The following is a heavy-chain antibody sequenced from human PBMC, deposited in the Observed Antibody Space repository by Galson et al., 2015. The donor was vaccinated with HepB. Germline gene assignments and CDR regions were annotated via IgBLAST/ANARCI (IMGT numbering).Heavy chain of an antibody. CDR1: GFTFSSYW. J-gene: IGHJ6*02. CDR3: ASIAARPSPEDKRLYYYGMDV. CDR2: IKQDGSEK. D-gene: IGHD6-6*01. Sequence: SLRLSCAASGFTFSSYWMSWVRQAPGKGLEWVANIKQDGSEKYYVDSVKGRFTISRDNAKNSLYLQMNSLRAEDTAVYYCASIAARPSPEDKRLYYYGMDVWGQGTTVTVSS. V-gene: IGHV3-7*03.